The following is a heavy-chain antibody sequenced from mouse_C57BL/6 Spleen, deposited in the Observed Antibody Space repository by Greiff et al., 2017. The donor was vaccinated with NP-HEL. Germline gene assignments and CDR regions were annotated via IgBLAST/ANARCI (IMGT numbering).Heavy chain of an antibody. CDR2: IDPSDSYT. V-gene: IGHV1-59*01. CDR3: ARNYGSSYGWYFDV. D-gene: IGHD1-1*01. CDR1: GYPFTSYW. J-gene: IGHJ1*03. Sequence: QVQLQQPGAELVRPGTSVKLSCKASGYPFTSYWMHWVKQRPGQGLEWIGVIDPSDSYTNYNQKFKGKATLTVDTSSSTAYMQLSSLTSEDSAVYYCARNYGSSYGWYFDVWGTGTTVTVSS.